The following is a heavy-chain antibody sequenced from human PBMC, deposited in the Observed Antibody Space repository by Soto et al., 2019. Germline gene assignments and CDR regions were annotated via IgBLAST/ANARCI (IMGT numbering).Heavy chain of an antibody. V-gene: IGHV1-3*01. Sequence: ASVKVSCKASGYTFTSYDMHWVRQAPGQRLEWMGWINGGNGNTKYSQKFQGRFTISRDSSKNTLHLQMDSLRAEDTAVYYCARDDVLCSGGSCFGVPMDVWGKGTTVTVSS. CDR3: ARDDVLCSGGSCFGVPMDV. D-gene: IGHD2-15*01. J-gene: IGHJ6*03. CDR1: GYTFTSYD. CDR2: INGGNGNT.